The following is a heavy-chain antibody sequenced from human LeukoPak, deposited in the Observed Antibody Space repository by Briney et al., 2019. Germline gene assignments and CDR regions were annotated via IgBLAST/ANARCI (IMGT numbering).Heavy chain of an antibody. CDR2: IWNDGNDK. Sequence: GGSLRLSCAASGFTFSSYAMHWVRQAPGKGLERVAGIWNDGNDKYYADSVKGRFTISRDNSKNTLYLQMNSLRAEDTAVYYCARDNSGSYSFVDYWGQGTLVTVSS. CDR1: GFTFSSYA. D-gene: IGHD3-10*01. V-gene: IGHV3-30*04. CDR3: ARDNSGSYSFVDY. J-gene: IGHJ4*02.